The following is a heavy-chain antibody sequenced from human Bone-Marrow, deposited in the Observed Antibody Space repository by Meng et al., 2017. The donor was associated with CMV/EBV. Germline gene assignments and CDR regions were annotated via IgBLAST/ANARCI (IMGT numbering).Heavy chain of an antibody. CDR2: INPDSSGT. V-gene: IGHV1-2*02. CDR1: GYTFTGYY. J-gene: IGHJ4*02. CDR3: AGDAHYYGSGSMDYDY. Sequence: GYTFTGYYMHWVRQAPGQGLEWMGWINPDSSGTNYAQKFQGRVTMTRDTSISTAYMELSRLRSDDTAVYYCAGDAHYYGSGSMDYDYWGQGTLVTVSS. D-gene: IGHD3-10*01.